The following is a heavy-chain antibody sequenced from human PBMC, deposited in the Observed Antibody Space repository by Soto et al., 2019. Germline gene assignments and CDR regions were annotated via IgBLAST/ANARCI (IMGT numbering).Heavy chain of an antibody. D-gene: IGHD4-17*01. J-gene: IGHJ6*03. CDR3: ARGTTVTPVYYYMDV. Sequence: QLQLQESGPGLVKPSETLSLTCTVSGGSIFSSNYYWGWIRQPPGMGLEWIGSVYYSGSTYYNSSLKSRVTISVDTTMNQFSLKLNSMTAADTAVYYCARGTTVTPVYYYMDVWGKGTTVTVSS. CDR2: VYYSGST. V-gene: IGHV4-39*01. CDR1: GGSIFSSNYY.